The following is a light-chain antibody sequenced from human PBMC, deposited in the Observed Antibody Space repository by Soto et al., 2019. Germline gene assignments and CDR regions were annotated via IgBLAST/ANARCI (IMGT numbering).Light chain of an antibody. J-gene: IGLJ1*01. CDR2: EVS. V-gene: IGLV2-14*01. CDR1: SSDVGGYNY. CDR3: SSYTSSSIDYV. Sequence: QSALSQPASVSGSPGQSITISCTGTSSDVGGYNYVSWYQQHPGKAPKLMIYEVSNRPPGVSNRSSGSKYGNTASLSISGLQSEDETYYYCSSYTSSSIDYVFGTGTKLTVL.